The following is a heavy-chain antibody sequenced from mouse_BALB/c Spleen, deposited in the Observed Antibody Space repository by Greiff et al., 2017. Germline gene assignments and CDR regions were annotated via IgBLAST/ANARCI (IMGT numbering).Heavy chain of an antibody. CDR2: ISYDGSN. D-gene: IGHD1-1*01. V-gene: IGHV3-6*02. J-gene: IGHJ1*01. CDR3: AREGNYGSSYPYFDV. Sequence: VQLKESGPGLVKPSQSLSLTCSVTGYSITSGYYWNWIRQFPGNKLEWMGYISYDGSNNYNPSLKNRISITRDTSKNQFFLKLNSVTTEDTATYYCAREGNYGSSYPYFDVWGAGTTVTVSS. CDR1: GYSITSGYY.